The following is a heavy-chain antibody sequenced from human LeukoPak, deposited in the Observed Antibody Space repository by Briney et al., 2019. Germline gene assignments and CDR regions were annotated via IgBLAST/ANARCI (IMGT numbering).Heavy chain of an antibody. CDR2: IGGST. D-gene: IGHD6-13*01. J-gene: IGHJ4*02. CDR1: GFTFSSYA. V-gene: IGHV3-23*01. Sequence: GGSLRLSCAASGFTFSSYAMSWVRQAPGKGLEWVSAIGGSTYYADSVKGRFTISRDHSKNTLYLQMNSLRAEDTAVYYCAKLGAGTKQFDYWGQGTLVTVSS. CDR3: AKLGAGTKQFDY.